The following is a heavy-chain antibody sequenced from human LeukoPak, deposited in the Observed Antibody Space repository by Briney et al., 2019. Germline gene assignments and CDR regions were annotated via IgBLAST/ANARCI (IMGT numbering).Heavy chain of an antibody. CDR2: INAGNGNT. CDR3: ARVFPYCTNGVCHSNNWFDP. J-gene: IGHJ5*02. V-gene: IGHV1-3*01. D-gene: IGHD2-8*01. CDR1: GYTFTSYA. Sequence: ASVKVSFTASGYTFTSYAMHWVRQAPGQRLEWMGWINAGNGNTKYSQKFQGRVTITRDTSASTAYMELSSLRSEDTAVYYCARVFPYCTNGVCHSNNWFDPWGQGTLVTVSS.